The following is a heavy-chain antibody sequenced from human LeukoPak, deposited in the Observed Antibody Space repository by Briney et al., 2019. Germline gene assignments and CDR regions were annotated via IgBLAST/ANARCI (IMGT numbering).Heavy chain of an antibody. V-gene: IGHV3-33*08. J-gene: IGHJ4*02. CDR2: IWYDGSNK. Sequence: GGSLRLSCAASGFTFSSYAMSWVRQAPGKGLEWVAVIWYDGSNKYYVDSVKGRFTISRDNSKNTLYLQMNSLRAEDTAVYYCARGPYSSSSPFDYWGQGTLVTVSS. CDR3: ARGPYSSSSPFDY. CDR1: GFTFSSYA. D-gene: IGHD6-6*01.